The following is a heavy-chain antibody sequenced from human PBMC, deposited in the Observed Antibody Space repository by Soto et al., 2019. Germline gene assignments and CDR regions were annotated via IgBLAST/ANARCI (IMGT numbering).Heavy chain of an antibody. CDR2: IYYSGST. Sequence: SETLSLTCTVSGGSISSGDYYWSWIRQPPGKGLEWIGYIYYSGSTYYNPSLKSRVTISVATSKNQFSLKLSSVTAADTAVYYCAREDEYYYGSGTNWGQGTLVTVSS. CDR1: GGSISSGDYY. V-gene: IGHV4-30-4*01. J-gene: IGHJ4*02. D-gene: IGHD3-10*01. CDR3: AREDEYYYGSGTN.